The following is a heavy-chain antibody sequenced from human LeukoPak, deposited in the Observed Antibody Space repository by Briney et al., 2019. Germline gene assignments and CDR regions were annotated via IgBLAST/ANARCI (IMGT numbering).Heavy chain of an antibody. CDR2: IWYDGSNK. D-gene: IGHD5-18*01. V-gene: IGHV3-33*01. Sequence: GGSLRLSCAASGFTFSSYGMHWVRQAPGKGLEWVAVIWYDGSNKYYADSVKGRFTISRDNSKNTLYLQMNSLRAEDTAVYYWARDRIPRAYYYYGMDVWGQGTTVTVSS. CDR3: ARDRIPRAYYYYGMDV. J-gene: IGHJ6*02. CDR1: GFTFSSYG.